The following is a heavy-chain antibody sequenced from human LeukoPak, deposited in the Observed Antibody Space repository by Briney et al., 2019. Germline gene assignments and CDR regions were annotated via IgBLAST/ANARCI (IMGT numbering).Heavy chain of an antibody. CDR3: ARVAGQLAYCGGDCYFPFDY. D-gene: IGHD2-21*01. Sequence: SVKVSCKASGGTFSSYAISWVRQAPGQGLEWMGGIIPIFGTANYAQKFQGRVTITADESTSTAYMELSSLRSEDTAVYYCARVAGQLAYCGGDCYFPFDYWGQGTLVTVSS. CDR2: IIPIFGTA. CDR1: GGTFSSYA. V-gene: IGHV1-69*01. J-gene: IGHJ4*02.